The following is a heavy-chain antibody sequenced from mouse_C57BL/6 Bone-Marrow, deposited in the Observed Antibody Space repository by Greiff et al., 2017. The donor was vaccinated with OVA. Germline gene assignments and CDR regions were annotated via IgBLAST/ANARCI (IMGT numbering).Heavy chain of an antibody. CDR3: AKRDDYGDYFDD. CDR2: IWSGGST. V-gene: IGHV2-5*01. J-gene: IGHJ2*01. CDR1: GFSLTSYG. D-gene: IGHD2-4*01. Sequence: QVQLQQSGPGLVQPSQCLSITCTVSGFSLTSYGVHWVRQSPGKGLEWLGVIWSGGSTDYNAAFMSSLGITKDNAKSQDFLKKNRLQADNTTIYCCAKRDDYGDYFDDWGQGTTLTVSS.